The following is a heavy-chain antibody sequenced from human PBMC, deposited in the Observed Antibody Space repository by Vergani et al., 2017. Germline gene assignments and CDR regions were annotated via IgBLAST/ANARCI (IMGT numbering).Heavy chain of an antibody. Sequence: QVQLVESGGGVVQPGRFLRLSCAASGFTFSSYAMHWVRQAPGKGLEWVAVISYDGSNKYYADSVKGRFTISRDNSKNTLYLQMNSLRAEDTAVYYCARDLRERCSGGSCYSGFDYWGQGTLVTVSS. CDR3: ARDLRERCSGGSCYSGFDY. CDR1: GFTFSSYA. D-gene: IGHD2-15*01. CDR2: ISYDGSNK. J-gene: IGHJ4*02. V-gene: IGHV3-30*04.